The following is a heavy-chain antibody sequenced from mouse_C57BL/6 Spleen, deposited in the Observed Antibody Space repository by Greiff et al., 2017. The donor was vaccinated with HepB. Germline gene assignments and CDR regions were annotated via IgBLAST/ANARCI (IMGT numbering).Heavy chain of an antibody. J-gene: IGHJ4*01. Sequence: VHLVESGPGLVQPSQSLSITCTVSGFSLTSYGVHWVRQSPGKGLEWLGVIWSGGSTDYNAAFISRLSISKDNSKSQVFFKMNSLQADDTAIYYCARELITTVVPYAMDYWGQGTSVTVSS. CDR1: GFSLTSYG. V-gene: IGHV2-2*01. D-gene: IGHD1-1*01. CDR2: IWSGGST. CDR3: ARELITTVVPYAMDY.